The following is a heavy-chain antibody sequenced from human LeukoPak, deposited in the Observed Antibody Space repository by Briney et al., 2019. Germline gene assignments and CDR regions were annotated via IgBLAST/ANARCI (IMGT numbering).Heavy chain of an antibody. CDR1: GGSVSSGSYY. J-gene: IGHJ4*02. CDR2: IYYSGST. CDR3: ARGVWFGVDY. D-gene: IGHD3-10*01. V-gene: IGHV4-61*01. Sequence: PSETLSLTCTVSGGSVSSGSYYWSWIRQPPGKGLEWIGYIYYSGSTNYNPSLKSRVTISVDTSKNQFSLKLSSVTAADTAVYYCARGVWFGVDYWGQGTLVTVSS.